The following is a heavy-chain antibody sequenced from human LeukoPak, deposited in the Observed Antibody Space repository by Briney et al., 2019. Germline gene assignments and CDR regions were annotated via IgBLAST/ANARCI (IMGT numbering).Heavy chain of an antibody. J-gene: IGHJ3*02. CDR3: ARVWFGAFDI. CDR2: IYHSGST. V-gene: IGHV4-30-2*01. D-gene: IGHD3-10*01. CDR1: GYSISSYS. Sequence: PSETLSLTCTVSGYSISSYSWSWIRQPPGKGLEWIGYIYHSGSTYYNPSLKSRVTISVDRSKNQFSLKLSSVTAADTAVYYCARVWFGAFDIWGQGTMVTVSS.